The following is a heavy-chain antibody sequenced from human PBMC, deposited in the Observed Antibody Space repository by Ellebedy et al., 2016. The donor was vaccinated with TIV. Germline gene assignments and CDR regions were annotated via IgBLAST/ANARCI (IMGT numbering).Heavy chain of an antibody. D-gene: IGHD6-13*01. Sequence: MPSETLSLTCAVSGGSISSNNWWSWVRQPPGKGLEWIGEIFHSGSTNYNPSLRSRVTISVDKSKNQLSLKVSSVTAADTAVYYCARAREGYRRSWYDRFDPWGQGTLVTVSS. J-gene: IGHJ5*02. CDR3: ARAREGYRRSWYDRFDP. V-gene: IGHV4-4*02. CDR2: IFHSGST. CDR1: GGSISSNNW.